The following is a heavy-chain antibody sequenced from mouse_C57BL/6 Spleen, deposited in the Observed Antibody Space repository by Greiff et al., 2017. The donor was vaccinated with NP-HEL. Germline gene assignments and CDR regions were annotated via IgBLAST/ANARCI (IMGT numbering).Heavy chain of an antibody. V-gene: IGHV5-6*01. J-gene: IGHJ1*03. Sequence: EVQLVESGGDLVKPGGSLKLSCAASGFTFSSYGMSWVRQTPDKRLEWVATISSGGSYTYYPDSVKGRFTISRDNAKNTLYLQMSSLKSEDTAMYYCARQKPTVVADWYFDVWGTGTTVTVSS. CDR1: GFTFSSYG. D-gene: IGHD1-1*01. CDR3: ARQKPTVVADWYFDV. CDR2: ISSGGSYT.